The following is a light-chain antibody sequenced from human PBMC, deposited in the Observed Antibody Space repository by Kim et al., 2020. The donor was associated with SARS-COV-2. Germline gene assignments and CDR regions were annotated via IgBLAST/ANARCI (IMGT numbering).Light chain of an antibody. Sequence: EIVLTQSPGTLSLSPGERATLSCRASQSVAYNYLAWYQQRPGQAPRVLVYGATTRAIGIPDRFSGSGSVTDFNLTISRLEPEDFAVYYCQQYDTSRWTFGQGTKVDIK. CDR3: QQYDTSRWT. J-gene: IGKJ1*01. CDR2: GAT. CDR1: QSVAYNY. V-gene: IGKV3-20*01.